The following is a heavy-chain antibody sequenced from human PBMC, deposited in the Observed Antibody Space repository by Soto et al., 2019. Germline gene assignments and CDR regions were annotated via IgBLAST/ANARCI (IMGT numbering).Heavy chain of an antibody. CDR3: ARDAPYLLVAFEM. J-gene: IGHJ3*02. V-gene: IGHV4-59*01. CDR1: ADSISSYY. D-gene: IGHD1-26*01. Sequence: QVQLQESGPGLVKPSETLSLTCTVSADSISSYYWSWIRQPPGKGLEWIGYVYRGGSANYNPSLQSRVTISVDTSKNQISLKLSSVTAADTAVYYCARDAPYLLVAFEMWGQVTVFTVSS. CDR2: VYRGGSA.